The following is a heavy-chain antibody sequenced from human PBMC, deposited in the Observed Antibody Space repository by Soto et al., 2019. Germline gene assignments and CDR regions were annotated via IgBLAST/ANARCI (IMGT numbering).Heavy chain of an antibody. V-gene: IGHV4-4*02. CDR1: GGAISSSKW. CDR2: IYQSGST. Sequence: SETLSLTCAVSGGAISSSKWWSWVRQPPGKGLEWIGEIYQSGSTNYNPSLESRVRMSVDKSRNQFSLKLTSVSAADTAVYDCARDLWGYCRTDCYPLDVWGQGTTVTVSS. CDR3: ARDLWGYCRTDCYPLDV. D-gene: IGHD2-21*02. J-gene: IGHJ6*02.